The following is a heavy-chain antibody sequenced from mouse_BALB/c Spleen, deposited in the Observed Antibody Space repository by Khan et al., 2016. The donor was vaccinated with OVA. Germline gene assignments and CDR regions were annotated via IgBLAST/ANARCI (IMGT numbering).Heavy chain of an antibody. V-gene: IGHV1S56*01. Sequence: QVRLQQSGPELVKPGASVKMSCKASGYTFTSYYIHWVRQRPGQGLEWIGWIYPGDGNTQYNENFKGKTTLTEDKSSSPAYMLISTLTSEDSAIYFGARDYGYDEGFGYWGQGTLVTVSA. CDR3: ARDYGYDEGFGY. D-gene: IGHD2-2*01. J-gene: IGHJ3*01. CDR1: GYTFTSYY. CDR2: IYPGDGNT.